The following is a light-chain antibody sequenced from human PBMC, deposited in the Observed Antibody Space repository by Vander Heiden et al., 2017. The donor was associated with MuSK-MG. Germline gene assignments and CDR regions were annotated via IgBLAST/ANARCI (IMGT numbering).Light chain of an antibody. V-gene: IGKV1-39*01. CDR2: AAS. CDR1: QSISSY. J-gene: IGKJ2*01. CDR3: QQSYSTPYT. Sequence: DIQMTQSQSSLSASVGDRVTITCRASQSISSYLNWYQQKPGKAPKLLIYAASSLQSGLPSMFSGSGSATYFPLTISSLQPEDFATYYCQQSYSTPYTFGQGTKLEIK.